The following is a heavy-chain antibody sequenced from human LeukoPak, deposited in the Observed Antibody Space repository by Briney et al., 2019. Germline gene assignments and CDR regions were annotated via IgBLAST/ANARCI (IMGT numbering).Heavy chain of an antibody. CDR2: IIPILGIA. J-gene: IGHJ5*02. Sequence: SVKVSCKVSGGTFSSYTISWVRQAPGQGLEWMGRIIPILGIANYAQKFQGRVTITADKSTSTAYMELSSLRSEDTAVYYCARDLNGPAAIHPNWFDPWGQGTLVTVSS. CDR3: ARDLNGPAAIHPNWFDP. D-gene: IGHD2-2*01. CDR1: GGTFSSYT. V-gene: IGHV1-69*04.